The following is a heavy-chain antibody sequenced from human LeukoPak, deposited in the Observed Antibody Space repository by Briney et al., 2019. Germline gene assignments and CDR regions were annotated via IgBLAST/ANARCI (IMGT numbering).Heavy chain of an antibody. J-gene: IGHJ6*03. CDR2: ISYDGSNK. D-gene: IGHD6-6*01. V-gene: IGHV3-30-3*01. CDR1: GFTFSSYA. CDR3: ARDAAPSGYYYMDV. Sequence: GGSLRLSCAASGFTFSSYAMHWVRQAPGKRLEWVAVISYDGSNKNYADSVKGRFTISRDNSKNTLYLQMNSLRAEDTAVYYCARDAAPSGYYYMDVWGKGTTVTVSS.